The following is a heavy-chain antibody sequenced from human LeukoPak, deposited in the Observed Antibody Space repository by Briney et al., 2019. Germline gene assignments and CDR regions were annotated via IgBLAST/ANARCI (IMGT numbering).Heavy chain of an antibody. CDR2: ISSSSSYI. J-gene: IGHJ6*02. CDR1: GFTFSSYS. D-gene: IGHD3-3*01. V-gene: IGHV3-21*01. CDR3: ASCRDFWRGQVPDYYYGMDV. Sequence: PGGSLRLSCAASGFTFSSYSMNWVRQAPGKGLEWVSSISSSSSYIYYADSVKGRFTISRDNAKNSLYLQMNSLRAEDTAVYYCASCRDFWRGQVPDYYYGMDVWGQGTTVTVSS.